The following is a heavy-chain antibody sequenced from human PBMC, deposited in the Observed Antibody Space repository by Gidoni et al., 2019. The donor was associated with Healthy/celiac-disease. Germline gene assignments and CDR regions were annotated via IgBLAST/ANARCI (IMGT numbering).Heavy chain of an antibody. CDR2: LYYSGST. J-gene: IGHJ5*02. V-gene: IGHV4-39*01. CDR1: GCSISSSSYY. D-gene: IGHD3-10*01. Sequence: QLQLQASGPGMVKPSETLSLTCTVSGCSISSSSYYWGWIRQPPGKGLECIWSLYYSGSTYYNPSLKMRVTISVDTSKNQFSLKLSSVTAEETAGYYCARGRGNWFDPWGQGTLVTVSS. CDR3: ARGRGNWFDP.